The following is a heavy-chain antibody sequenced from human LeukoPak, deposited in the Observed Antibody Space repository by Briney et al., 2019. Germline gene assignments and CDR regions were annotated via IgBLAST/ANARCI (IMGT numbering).Heavy chain of an antibody. CDR2: IYHSGST. V-gene: IGHV4-39*07. CDR1: DDSISSSTYY. CDR3: ARDYGGNSPPFDY. D-gene: IGHD4-23*01. J-gene: IGHJ4*02. Sequence: MPSETLSLTCIISDDSISSSTYYWGWIRQPPGKGLEWIGSIYHSGSTYYNPSLKSRVTISVDTSKNQFSLKLSSVTAADTAVYYCARDYGGNSPPFDYWGQGTLVTVSS.